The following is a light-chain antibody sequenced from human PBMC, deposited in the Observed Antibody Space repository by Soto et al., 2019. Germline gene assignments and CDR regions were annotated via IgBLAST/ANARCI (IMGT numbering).Light chain of an antibody. CDR3: AAWDGSLNGWV. Sequence: QSALTQAPSASGTPGQRVTISCSGSSSNIGSNTVSWYQQVPGTAPKLLIYSNDQRPSGVPDRFSDTKSGTSASLAIDGHKSEDEADYYCAAWDGSLNGWVFGGGTTVTVL. V-gene: IGLV1-44*01. CDR1: SSNIGSNT. CDR2: SND. J-gene: IGLJ2*01.